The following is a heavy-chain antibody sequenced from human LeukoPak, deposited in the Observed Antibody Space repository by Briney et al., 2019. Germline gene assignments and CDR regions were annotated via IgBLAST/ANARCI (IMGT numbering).Heavy chain of an antibody. J-gene: IGHJ6*03. CDR2: ISGSGGST. V-gene: IGHV3-23*01. Sequence: PSETLSLTCTVSGGSISSSSYYWGWIRQPPGKGLEWVSAISGSGGSTYYADSVKGRFTISRDNSKNTLYLQMNSLRAEDTAVYYCAKVWDYYYMDVWGKGTTVTVSS. CDR1: GGSISSSSYY. CDR3: AKVWDYYYMDV. D-gene: IGHD3-16*01.